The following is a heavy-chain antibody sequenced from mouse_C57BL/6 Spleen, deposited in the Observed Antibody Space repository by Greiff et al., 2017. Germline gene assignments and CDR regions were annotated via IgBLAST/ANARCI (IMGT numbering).Heavy chain of an antibody. CDR1: GYAFSSYW. Sequence: QVQLQQSGAELVKPGASVKISCKASGYAFSSYWMNWVKQRPGKGLEWIGQIYPGDGDTNYNGKFKGKATLTADKSSSTAYMQLSSLTSEDSAVYFCARSTAQATPLYYFDYWGQGTTLTVSS. D-gene: IGHD3-2*02. J-gene: IGHJ2*01. CDR2: IYPGDGDT. V-gene: IGHV1-80*01. CDR3: ARSTAQATPLYYFDY.